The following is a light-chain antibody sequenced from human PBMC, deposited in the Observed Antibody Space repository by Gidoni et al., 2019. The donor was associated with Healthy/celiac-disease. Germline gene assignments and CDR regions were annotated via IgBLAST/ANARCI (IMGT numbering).Light chain of an antibody. V-gene: IGKV3-20*01. CDR3: QQYGSSPTWT. Sequence: IVLTQSPGTLSLPPGERATLSCRASQSVSSSYLAWYQQKPGQAPRLLIYDASSRATGIPDRFSGSGSGTDFTLTISRLEPEDFAVYYCQQYGSSPTWTFGQGTKVEIK. CDR1: QSVSSSY. J-gene: IGKJ1*01. CDR2: DAS.